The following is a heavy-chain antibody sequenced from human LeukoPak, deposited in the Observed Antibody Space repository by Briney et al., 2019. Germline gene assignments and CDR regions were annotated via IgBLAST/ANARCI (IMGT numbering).Heavy chain of an antibody. D-gene: IGHD3-22*01. J-gene: IGHJ5*02. CDR2: INPSGGST. CDR3: ARDHYDSSGYYYPTPFDP. V-gene: IGHV1-46*01. CDR1: GYTFTSYY. Sequence: ASVKVSCKASGYTFTSYYMHWVRQAPGHGLEWMGIINPSGGSTSYAQKFQGRVTMTRDMSTSTVYMELSSLRSEDTAVYYCARDHYDSSGYYYPTPFDPWGQGTLVTVSS.